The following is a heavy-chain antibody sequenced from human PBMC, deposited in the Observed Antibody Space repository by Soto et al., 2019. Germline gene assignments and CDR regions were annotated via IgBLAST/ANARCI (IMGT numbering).Heavy chain of an antibody. CDR3: ARPVHPGSWARVAFDI. J-gene: IGHJ3*02. D-gene: IGHD3-16*01. CDR2: IYYSGST. CDR1: GGSISSSSYY. V-gene: IGHV4-39*01. Sequence: SETLSLTCTVSGGSISSSSYYWGWIRQPPGKGLEWIGSIYYSGSTYYNPSLKSRVTISVDTSKNQFSLKLSSVTAADTAVYYCARPVHPGSWARVAFDIWGQGTMVTVSS.